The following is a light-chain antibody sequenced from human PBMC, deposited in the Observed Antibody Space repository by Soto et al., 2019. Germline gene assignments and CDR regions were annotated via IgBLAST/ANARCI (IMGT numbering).Light chain of an antibody. J-gene: IGKJ5*01. CDR1: QSVGFA. CDR3: QQYGPSLIT. CDR2: VAS. V-gene: IGKV3-20*01. Sequence: ENVLTQSPGTLSLSPGERATLSCRASQSVGFALAWYQQKPGQAPRLLIYVASSRATGVPDRFSGSGAGTDFTLTISRLEPEDVAVYYCQQYGPSLITFGQGTRLEIK.